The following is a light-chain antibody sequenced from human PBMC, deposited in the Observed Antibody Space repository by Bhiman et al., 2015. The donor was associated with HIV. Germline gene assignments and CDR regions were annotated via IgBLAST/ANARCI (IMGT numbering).Light chain of an antibody. Sequence: QSALTQPASVSGSPGQSITISCTGTGSDVGGYNHVSWFQQHPGKAPKLMIYDVSNRPSGVSNRFSGSKSGNTASLTISGLQAEDEADYYCCSYAGSPLVFGSGTKVTVL. CDR1: GSDVGGYNH. J-gene: IGLJ1*01. CDR3: CSYAGSPLV. CDR2: DVS. V-gene: IGLV2-14*03.